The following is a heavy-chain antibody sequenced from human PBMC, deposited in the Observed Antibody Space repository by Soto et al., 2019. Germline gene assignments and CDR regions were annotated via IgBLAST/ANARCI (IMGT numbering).Heavy chain of an antibody. CDR2: IIPIFGTA. Sequence: QVQLVQSGAEVKKPGSSVKVSCKASGGTFSSYAISWVRQAPGQGLEWMGGIIPIFGTANYAQKFQGRVTITAXXAXSXAYMELSSLRSEDTAVYYCARGRGLSIAARPYYFDYWGQGTLVTVSS. J-gene: IGHJ4*02. CDR3: ARGRGLSIAARPYYFDY. V-gene: IGHV1-69*12. D-gene: IGHD6-6*01. CDR1: GGTFSSYA.